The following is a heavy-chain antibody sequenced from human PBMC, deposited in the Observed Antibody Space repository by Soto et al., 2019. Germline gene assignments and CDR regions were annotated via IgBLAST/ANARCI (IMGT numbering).Heavy chain of an antibody. D-gene: IGHD5-12*01. J-gene: IGHJ3*01. CDR1: GFSLTTSGVG. V-gene: IGHV2-5*02. CDR2: VYWDDDK. CDR3: TRWHSGWLAPPPLEGFDV. Sequence: QITLKESGPPLVRPTQILTLTCTFSGFSLTTSGVGVGWIRQPPGKALEWLALVYWDDDKRFSPSLKTRLAITKDTSKKQVALPMANMDTEVTAIYFCTRWHSGWLAPPPLEGFDVWGKGTMVSVSS.